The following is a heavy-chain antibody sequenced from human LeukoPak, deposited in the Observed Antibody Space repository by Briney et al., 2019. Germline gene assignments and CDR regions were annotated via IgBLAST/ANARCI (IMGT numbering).Heavy chain of an antibody. Sequence: PGGSLRLSCAASGFTFSSYSMNWVRQAPGKGLEWVSSISSSSSYIYYADSVKGRFTISRDNAKNSLYLQMNSLRAEDTAVYYCAKGHSSSWSIFDYWGQGTLVTVSS. CDR3: AKGHSSSWSIFDY. V-gene: IGHV3-21*01. J-gene: IGHJ4*02. CDR1: GFTFSSYS. D-gene: IGHD6-13*01. CDR2: ISSSSSYI.